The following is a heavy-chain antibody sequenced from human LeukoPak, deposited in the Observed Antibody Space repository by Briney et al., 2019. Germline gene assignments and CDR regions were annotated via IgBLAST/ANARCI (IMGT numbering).Heavy chain of an antibody. CDR2: INPNSGGT. CDR3: ARGAHSYDSSVYKFRLDY. V-gene: IGHV1-2*02. D-gene: IGHD3-22*01. CDR1: GYTFTGYY. Sequence: ASVKVSCKASGYTFTGYYMHWVRQAPGQGLEWMGWINPNSGGTNYAQKFQGRVTMTRDTSISTAYMELSRLRSDDTAVYYCARGAHSYDSSVYKFRLDYGAKGTLATVSS. J-gene: IGHJ4*02.